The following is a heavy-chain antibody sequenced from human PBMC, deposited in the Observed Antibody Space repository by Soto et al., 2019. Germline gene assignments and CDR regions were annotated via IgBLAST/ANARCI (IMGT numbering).Heavy chain of an antibody. D-gene: IGHD1-20*01. V-gene: IGHV3-23*01. CDR3: AKDRQDHNSVWDPFDI. J-gene: IGHJ3*02. CDR2: VGSNGDA. CDR1: GFTFNSYA. Sequence: EAQLLESGGGLGQPGGSLRLSCAASGFTFNSYAMTWVRQAPGKGLEWVSSVGSNGDAYYADSVRGRLTISRDNSKNTLLLRMTSLRCEDTAIYYCAKDRQDHNSVWDPFDIWGQGTLVTVSS.